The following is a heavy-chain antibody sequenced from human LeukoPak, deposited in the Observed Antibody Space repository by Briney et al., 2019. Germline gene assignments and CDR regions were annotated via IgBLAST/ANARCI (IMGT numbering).Heavy chain of an antibody. J-gene: IGHJ3*02. CDR2: VYYSGST. V-gene: IGHV4-59*01. CDR3: ARSSYYYGADAFDI. CDR1: GGSINSYY. D-gene: IGHD3-10*01. Sequence: PSETLSLTCTVSGGSINSYYWSWIRQPPGKGLEWIGYVYYSGSTNYNPSLKNRVTISLDTSKNQFSLKLNSVTAADTAVYYCARSSYYYGADAFDIWGQGTMVTVSS.